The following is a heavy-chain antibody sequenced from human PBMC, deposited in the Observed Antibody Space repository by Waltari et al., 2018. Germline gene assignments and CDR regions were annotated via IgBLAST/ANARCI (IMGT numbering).Heavy chain of an antibody. D-gene: IGHD3-3*01. V-gene: IGHV3-53*04. CDR1: GVSVSNNY. CDR3: ARVDFWSGYCFDY. CDR2: IYSGGGT. Sequence: EVQLVESGGGLVQPGGSLRLSCAVSGVSVSNNYMTWVRQAPGKGLEWVSVIYSGGGTYHAESVKGRFSISRHDSKNTLNLQMNNLRAEDTAVYYCARVDFWSGYCFDYWGQGTLVTVSS. J-gene: IGHJ4*02.